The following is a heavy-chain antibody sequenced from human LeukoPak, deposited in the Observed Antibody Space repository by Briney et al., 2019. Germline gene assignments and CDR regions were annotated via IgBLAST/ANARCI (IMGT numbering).Heavy chain of an antibody. CDR1: GFSFSSFW. J-gene: IGHJ4*02. V-gene: IGHV3-7*01. Sequence: PGGSLRLSCAASGFSFSSFWMSWVRQAPGKGLEWVANINQDGSEKNYVDSAKGRFTISRDGAKNLLYLQMNSLRAEDAAVYYCAREQCSGNSCYYYWGQGTLVTVSS. CDR2: INQDGSEK. CDR3: AREQCSGNSCYYY. D-gene: IGHD2-15*01.